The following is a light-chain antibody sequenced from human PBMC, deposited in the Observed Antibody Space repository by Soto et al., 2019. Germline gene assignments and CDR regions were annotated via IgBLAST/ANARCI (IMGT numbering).Light chain of an antibody. J-gene: IGKJ4*01. CDR1: QKIGPY. V-gene: IGKV3-11*01. Sequence: ELVLRQSPATLSLSAGGGVTLXXRASQKIGPYLAGDQQKGGTAPRVXRVKASRRASSGPAMFSGRGAGTEFTLASSSLEPEDFAIYSCQQRRNGTGTFGGGTNVEIK. CDR3: QQRRNGTGT. CDR2: KAS.